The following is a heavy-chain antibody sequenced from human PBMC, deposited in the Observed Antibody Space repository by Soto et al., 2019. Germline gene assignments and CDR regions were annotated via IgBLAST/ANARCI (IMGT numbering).Heavy chain of an antibody. CDR2: IGSSGSTI. CDR1: GFTFSDYY. D-gene: IGHD6-19*01. V-gene: IGHV3-11*01. J-gene: IGHJ4*02. Sequence: GGSLRLSCAASGFTFSDYYMSWIRQAPGKGLEWVSYIGSSGSTIYYADSVKGRFTISRDNAKNSLYLQMNSLRAEDTAVYYCARQIAVAGDYFDYWGQGTLVTVSS. CDR3: ARQIAVAGDYFDY.